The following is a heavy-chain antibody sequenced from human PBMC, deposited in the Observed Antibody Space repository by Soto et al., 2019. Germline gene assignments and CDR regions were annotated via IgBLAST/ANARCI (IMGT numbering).Heavy chain of an antibody. CDR3: ARDPRCSSTSCYTDYYYYYGMDV. J-gene: IGHJ6*02. Sequence: HPGGSLRLSCAASGFTLSSCDMHWVRQAPGKGLEWVALISYDGSNKYYADSVKGRFSISRDNSKNTLYLQMDSLRAEDTAVYYCARDPRCSSTSCYTDYYYYYGMDVWGQGTTVTVSS. D-gene: IGHD2-2*02. V-gene: IGHV3-30-3*01. CDR2: ISYDGSNK. CDR1: GFTLSSCD.